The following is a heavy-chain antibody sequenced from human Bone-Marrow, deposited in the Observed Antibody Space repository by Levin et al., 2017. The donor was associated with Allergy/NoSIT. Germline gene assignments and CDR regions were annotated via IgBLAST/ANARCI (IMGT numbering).Heavy chain of an antibody. V-gene: IGHV3-23*01. J-gene: IGHJ4*02. CDR1: GFTFSSYS. CDR2: ISGSGGTT. CDR3: AKEDSSCGSDCNSLLDY. Sequence: GESLKISCAASGFTFSSYSMAWVRQAPGKGLEWVSVISGSGGTTHYADSVKGRFTISRDNSKNTVFLQMNILRAEDTAIYYCAKEDSSCGSDCNSLLDYWGQGTLVTVSS. D-gene: IGHD2-21*02.